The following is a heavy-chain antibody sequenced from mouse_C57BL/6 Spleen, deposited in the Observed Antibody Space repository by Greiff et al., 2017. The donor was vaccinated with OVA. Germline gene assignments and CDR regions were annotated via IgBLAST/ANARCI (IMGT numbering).Heavy chain of an antibody. CDR1: GFNIKDYY. CDR3: TKVNTVVARDWYFDV. D-gene: IGHD1-1*01. J-gene: IGHJ1*03. V-gene: IGHV14-1*01. CDR2: IDPEDGDT. Sequence: EVMLVESGAELVRPGASVKLSCTASGFNIKDYYMHWVKQRPEQGLEWIGRIDPEDGDTESAPKFQGKATMTADTSSNTAYLQLSSLTSENTAVYYCTKVNTVVARDWYFDVWGTGTTVTVSS.